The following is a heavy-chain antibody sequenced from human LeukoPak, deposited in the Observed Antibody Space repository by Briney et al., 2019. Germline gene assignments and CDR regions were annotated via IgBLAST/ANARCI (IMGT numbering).Heavy chain of an antibody. J-gene: IGHJ4*02. Sequence: GESLKISCKGSGYSFTSYWIDWVRQMPGKGLEWMGIIYPGDSDTRYSPSFQGQVTISADKSISTAYLQWSSLKASDTAKYYCARPRAAGKRGSGSYYNFDYWGQGTLVTVSS. CDR3: ARPRAAGKRGSGSYYNFDY. D-gene: IGHD3-10*01. V-gene: IGHV5-51*01. CDR2: IYPGDSDT. CDR1: GYSFTSYW.